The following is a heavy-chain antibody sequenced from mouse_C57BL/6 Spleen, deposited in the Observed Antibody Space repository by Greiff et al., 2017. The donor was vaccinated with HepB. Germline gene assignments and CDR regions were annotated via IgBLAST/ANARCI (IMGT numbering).Heavy chain of an antibody. J-gene: IGHJ2*01. CDR3: ARRWDGSYFDD. D-gene: IGHD4-1*01. V-gene: IGHV1-42*01. CDR1: GYSFTGYY. Sequence: VQLKESGPELVKPGASVKISCKASGYSFTGYYMNWVKQSPEKSLEWIGEINPSTGGTTYNQKFKAKATLTVDKSSSTAYMQLKSLTSDDSAVYYCARRWDGSYFDDWGQGTTLTVSS. CDR2: INPSTGGT.